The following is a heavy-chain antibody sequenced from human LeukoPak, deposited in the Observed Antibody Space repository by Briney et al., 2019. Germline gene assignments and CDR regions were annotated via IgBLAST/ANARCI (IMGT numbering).Heavy chain of an antibody. V-gene: IGHV4-61*02. CDR1: GGSISSRSYY. Sequence: PSETLSLTCTVSGGSISSRSYYWSWIRQPAGMGLEWIGRIYSSGSTNYKPSLKSRATMSLATSKTQFSLTLTSVPAADTAVYYCARARPDSGGYYYVLDYCGQGTLVTVSS. J-gene: IGHJ4*02. CDR2: IYSSGST. D-gene: IGHD3-22*01. CDR3: ARARPDSGGYYYVLDY.